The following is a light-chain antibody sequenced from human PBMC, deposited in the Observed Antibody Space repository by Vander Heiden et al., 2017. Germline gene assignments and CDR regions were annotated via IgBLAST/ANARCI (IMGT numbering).Light chain of an antibody. Sequence: QSALTQPASVSGSPGQSIAISCTGSSSDVGSYNFVSWYQQHPGKAPEVMIYEVTNRPSGVSNRFSGSKSGNTASLTISGLQAEDEADYYCCSDTGSSTPFIFGGGTRLTVL. CDR3: CSDTGSSTPFI. J-gene: IGLJ2*01. V-gene: IGLV2-14*01. CDR1: SSDVGSYNF. CDR2: EVT.